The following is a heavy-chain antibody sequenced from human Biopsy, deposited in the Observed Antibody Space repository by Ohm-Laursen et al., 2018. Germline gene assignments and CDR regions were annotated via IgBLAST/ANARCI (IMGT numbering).Heavy chain of an antibody. CDR2: IFYHGST. V-gene: IGHV4-39*01. J-gene: IGHJ5*02. D-gene: IGHD3-22*01. Sequence: SETLSLTCPVSGGSISNNNYYWGWIRQPPGKGLEWIGSIFYHGSTNYKPSLKSRVNISVDTSKNQFSLKLNSVTAADTAVYYCARDYDTSGYYYVSWGQGTLVTVSS. CDR1: GGSISNNNYY. CDR3: ARDYDTSGYYYVS.